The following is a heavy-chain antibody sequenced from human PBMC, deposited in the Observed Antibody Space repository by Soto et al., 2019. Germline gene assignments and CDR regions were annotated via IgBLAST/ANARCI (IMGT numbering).Heavy chain of an antibody. CDR2: INAGNGNT. D-gene: IGHD6-19*01. V-gene: IGHV1-3*01. J-gene: IGHJ4*02. CDR3: ARDPRGIEVAGETDLLFTYYVDY. CDR1: GYTFTSYA. Sequence: QVQLVQSGAEVKKPGASVKVSCKASGYTFTSYAMHWVRQAPGQRLEWMGWINAGNGNTKYSQKFQGRVTITRDTSASKAYMELSSLRSEGTAVYYCARDPRGIEVAGETDLLFTYYVDYCGQGTLVPVSS.